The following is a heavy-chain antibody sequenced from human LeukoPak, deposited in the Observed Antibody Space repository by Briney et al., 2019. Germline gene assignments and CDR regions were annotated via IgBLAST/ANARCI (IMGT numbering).Heavy chain of an antibody. V-gene: IGHV1-18*01. J-gene: IGHJ5*02. Sequence: ASVKVSCKASGYTFSSYGISWVRQAPGQGLEWMGWISAYNGNTNYAQMVQGRVTMTTDTSPSTAYMEVRSLRSDDTAMYYCARDVGDIVTIPAAISVPWGQGTLVTVSS. CDR3: ARDVGDIVTIPAAISVP. D-gene: IGHD2-2*01. CDR1: GYTFSSYG. CDR2: ISAYNGNT.